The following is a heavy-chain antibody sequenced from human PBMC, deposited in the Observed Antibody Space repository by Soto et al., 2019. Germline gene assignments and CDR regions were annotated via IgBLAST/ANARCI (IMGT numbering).Heavy chain of an antibody. D-gene: IGHD2-2*01. V-gene: IGHV1-3*01. CDR1: GYTFTSYA. Sequence: QVQLVQSGAEVKKPGASVKVSCKASGYTFTSYAMHWVRQAPGQRLEWMGWINAGNGNTKYSQKFQGRVTITRDTSASTAYRELSSLRSEDTAVYYCAKSDTVPAARAYWGQGTLVTVSS. CDR3: AKSDTVPAARAY. J-gene: IGHJ4*02. CDR2: INAGNGNT.